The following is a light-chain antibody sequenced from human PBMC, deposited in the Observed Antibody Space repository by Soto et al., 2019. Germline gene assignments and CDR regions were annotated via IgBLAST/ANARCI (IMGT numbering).Light chain of an antibody. Sequence: EIVLTQSPGTLSLSPGERATLSCRASQSVSSSYLAWYQQKPGQAPRLLIYGASSRATGIPDRFSGSGSGTDFTLTISRLEPEDFAVYYSQQYGSTPYIFGQGTK. J-gene: IGKJ2*01. CDR1: QSVSSSY. CDR3: QQYGSTPYI. V-gene: IGKV3-20*01. CDR2: GAS.